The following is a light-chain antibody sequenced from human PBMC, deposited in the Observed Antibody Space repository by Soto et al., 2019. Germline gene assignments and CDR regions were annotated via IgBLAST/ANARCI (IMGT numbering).Light chain of an antibody. CDR3: QQYNNWPQIT. CDR2: GGA. Sequence: EIVMTQSPATLSVSPGERATLSCRASQSVSSNLAWYQQKPGQAPRLLIYGGATRATGIPARFSGRGSGTDFTPTIRGVESGDFGVYYCQQYNNWPQITFGQGTKLEIK. CDR1: QSVSSN. J-gene: IGKJ2*01. V-gene: IGKV3-15*01.